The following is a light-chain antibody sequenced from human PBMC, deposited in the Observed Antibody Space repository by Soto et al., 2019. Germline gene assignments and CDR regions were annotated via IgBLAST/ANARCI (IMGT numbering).Light chain of an antibody. CDR3: QQYNAWPPLIT. V-gene: IGKV3-15*01. CDR2: GAS. Sequence: VLTQSPVTLSLSPGDRATLSCRASQSVSSLLAWYQQKPGQAPRLLIYGASTRATGVPARFSGGGSGTEFTLTISGLRSEDSATYYCQQYNAWPPLITFGPGTKVDLK. CDR1: QSVSSL. J-gene: IGKJ3*01.